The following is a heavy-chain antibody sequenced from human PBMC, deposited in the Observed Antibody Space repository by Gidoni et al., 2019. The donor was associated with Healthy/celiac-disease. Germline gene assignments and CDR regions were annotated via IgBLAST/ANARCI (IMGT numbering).Heavy chain of an antibody. CDR1: GFTFSSYA. J-gene: IGHJ4*02. CDR3: AKVASSGWLGEQGFDY. CDR2: ISGSGGST. V-gene: IGHV3-23*01. Sequence: EVQLLESGGGLVQPGGSLRLSCAASGFTFSSYAMSWVRQAPGKGLEWVSAISGSGGSTYYADSVKGRFTISRDNSKNTLYLQMNSLRAEDTAVYYCAKVASSGWLGEQGFDYWGQGTLVTVSS. D-gene: IGHD6-19*01.